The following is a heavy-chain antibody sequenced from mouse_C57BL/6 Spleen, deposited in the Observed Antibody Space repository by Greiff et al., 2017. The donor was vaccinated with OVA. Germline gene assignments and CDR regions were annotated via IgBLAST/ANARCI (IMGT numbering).Heavy chain of an antibody. CDR3: ARPGYFGSSAWFAY. CDR1: GYTFTSYW. V-gene: IGHV1-50*01. J-gene: IGHJ3*01. CDR2: IDPSGSYA. Sequence: VQLQQPGAELVKPGASVKLSCKASGYTFTSYWMQWVNQRPGQGLEWIGEIDPSGSYANYNQKFKGKATLTVDTSSSTAYMQLSSLTSEDSAVYYCARPGYFGSSAWFAYWGQGTLVTVSA. D-gene: IGHD1-1*01.